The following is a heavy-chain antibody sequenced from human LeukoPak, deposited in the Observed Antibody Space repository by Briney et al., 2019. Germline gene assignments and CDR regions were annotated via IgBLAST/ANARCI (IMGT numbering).Heavy chain of an antibody. V-gene: IGHV1-8*03. CDR2: MSPNSGNT. Sequence: GASVKVSCKASGGTFSSYAINWVRQATGQGLEWMGWMSPNSGNTGYAQKFQGRVTITRNTSISTAYMELSSLRSEDTAVYYCARGRYLAGFDYWGQGTLVTVSS. D-gene: IGHD1-26*01. CDR1: GGTFSSYA. CDR3: ARGRYLAGFDY. J-gene: IGHJ4*02.